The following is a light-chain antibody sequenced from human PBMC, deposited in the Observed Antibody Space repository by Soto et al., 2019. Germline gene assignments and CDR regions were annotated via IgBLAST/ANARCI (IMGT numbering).Light chain of an antibody. CDR1: SSDVGGYDY. CDR3: NSYTSSTTLV. V-gene: IGLV2-14*03. J-gene: IGLJ2*01. CDR2: DVS. Sequence: QSALTQPASVSGSPGQSITISCTGTSSDVGGYDYVSWYQQHPGKAPKLMIYDVSSRPSGVSNRFSGSKSGSTASLTISGLQAEDEADYYCNSYTSSTTLVFGCGTKLTVL.